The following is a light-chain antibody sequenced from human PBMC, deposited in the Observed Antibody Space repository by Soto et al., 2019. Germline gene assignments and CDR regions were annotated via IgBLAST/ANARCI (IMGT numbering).Light chain of an antibody. J-gene: IGKJ1*01. CDR2: WAS. V-gene: IGKV4-1*01. CDR3: QQYYSTLWT. Sequence: DIVMTQSPDALSVSLGERATSNCKSSQSVLYSSNNKNYLAWYQQKPGQPPKLLIYWASTRESGVPDRFSGSGSRTDSTLTIRSLQAEDVAVYYCQQYYSTLWTFGQGTKVEIK. CDR1: QSVLYSSNNKNY.